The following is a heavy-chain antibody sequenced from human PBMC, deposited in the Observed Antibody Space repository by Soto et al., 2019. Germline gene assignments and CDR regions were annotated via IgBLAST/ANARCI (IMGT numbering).Heavy chain of an antibody. J-gene: IGHJ6*02. CDR2: IIPIFGTA. V-gene: IGHV1-69*06. D-gene: IGHD6-6*01. CDR3: ARDVGIRGSSYETHNYYFYGMDV. CDR1: GGTFSSYA. Sequence: SVKVSCKASGGTFSSYAISWVRQAPGQGLEWMGGIIPIFGTANYAQKFQGRVTITADKSTSTAYMELSSRRSEYTAVYCCARDVGIRGSSYETHNYYFYGMDVWGQGTTVTVSS.